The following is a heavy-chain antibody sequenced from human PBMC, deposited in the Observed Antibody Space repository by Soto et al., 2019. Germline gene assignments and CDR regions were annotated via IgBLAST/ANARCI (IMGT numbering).Heavy chain of an antibody. CDR1: GGSFSGYY. J-gene: IGHJ4*02. Sequence: PSETLSLTCAVYGGSFSGYYWSWIRQPPGKGLEWIGEINHSGSTNYNPSLKSRVTISVDTSKNQFSLKLSSVTAADTAVYYCARGLSSINGYSYGPSDYWGQGTLVTVSS. V-gene: IGHV4-34*01. D-gene: IGHD5-18*01. CDR2: INHSGST. CDR3: ARGLSSINGYSYGPSDY.